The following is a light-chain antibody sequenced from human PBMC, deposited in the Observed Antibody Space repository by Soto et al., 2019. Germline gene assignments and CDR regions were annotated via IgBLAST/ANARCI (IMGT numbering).Light chain of an antibody. CDR1: SSDVGDYNY. V-gene: IGLV2-14*03. CDR2: DVS. J-gene: IGLJ2*01. CDR3: SSYIASSTSVI. Sequence: QSVLTQPASVSGSPGQSITISCTGTSSDVGDYNYVSWYQQHPGKAPKVMIYDVSNRPSGVSNRFSGSKSDNTASLTISGLQAEDEADYCCSSYIASSTSVIFGGGTKLTVL.